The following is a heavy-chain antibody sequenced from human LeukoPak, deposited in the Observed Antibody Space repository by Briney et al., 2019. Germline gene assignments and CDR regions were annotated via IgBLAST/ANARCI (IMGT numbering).Heavy chain of an antibody. Sequence: GGSLRLSCAASGFTFSSYDMHWVRQATGKGLEWVSAICTAGDPYFRGSVKGPFTISRENAKDSLYLQMNILRAGDTAVYYCARGVAVLRYFDPSSGMDVWGQGTTVTVSS. V-gene: IGHV3-13*05. CDR2: ICTAGDP. CDR3: ARGVAVLRYFDPSSGMDV. CDR1: GFTFSSYD. J-gene: IGHJ6*02. D-gene: IGHD3-9*01.